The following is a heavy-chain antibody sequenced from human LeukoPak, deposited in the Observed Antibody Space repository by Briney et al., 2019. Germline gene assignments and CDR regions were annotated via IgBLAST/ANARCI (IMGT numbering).Heavy chain of an antibody. V-gene: IGHV1-2*02. CDR3: ARDVGEYCSSTNCYASHY. Sequence: WASVKVSCKASGYIFTGYYMHWVRQAPGQGLEWMGWINPNSGDTNYAQKFQGRVTMTRDTSITTAYMELSSLRSDDTAVYYCARDVGEYCSSTNCYASHYWGQGTLVTVSS. CDR1: GYIFTGYY. CDR2: INPNSGDT. J-gene: IGHJ4*02. D-gene: IGHD2-2*01.